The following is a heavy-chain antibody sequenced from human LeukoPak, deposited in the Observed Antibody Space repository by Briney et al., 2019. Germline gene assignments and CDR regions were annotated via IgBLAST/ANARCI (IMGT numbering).Heavy chain of an antibody. D-gene: IGHD5-18*01. CDR2: IRSKANSYAT. CDR1: GFTFSGSA. J-gene: IGHJ3*02. V-gene: IGHV3-73*01. Sequence: GGSLKLSCAASGFTFSGSAMHWVRQVSGKGVEWVGRIRSKANSYATAYAASVKGRFTISRDDSKNTAYLQMNSLKTEDTAVYYCTSGDTAMAIDDAFDIWGQGTMVTVSS. CDR3: TSGDTAMAIDDAFDI.